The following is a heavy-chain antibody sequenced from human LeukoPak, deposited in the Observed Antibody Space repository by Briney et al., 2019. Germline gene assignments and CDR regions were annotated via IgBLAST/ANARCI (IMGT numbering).Heavy chain of an antibody. CDR3: AKASSGWYFDPFDY. D-gene: IGHD6-19*01. J-gene: IGHJ4*02. Sequence: PGGSLRLSCAASGFTFSSYAMSWVRQAPGKGLEWVSSIGGSGGSTYYADSVKGRFTISRDNSKNTLFLQMNSLRAEDTAGFYCAKASSGWYFDPFDYWGQGTLVTVSS. V-gene: IGHV3-23*01. CDR1: GFTFSSYA. CDR2: IGGSGGST.